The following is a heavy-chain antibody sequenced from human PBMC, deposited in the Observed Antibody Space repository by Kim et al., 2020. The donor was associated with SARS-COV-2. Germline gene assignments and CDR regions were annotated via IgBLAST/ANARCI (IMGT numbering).Heavy chain of an antibody. V-gene: IGHV3-23*01. CDR3: AKIVAAGMIRAAFDI. CDR1: GFIFSSYA. J-gene: IGHJ3*02. Sequence: GGSLRLSCAASGFIFSSYAMGWVRQAPGKGLEWVSVISDSGGNTYYADSVKGRFTISRDSSKNTLYLQMNSLRAEDTAVYYCAKIVAAGMIRAAFDIWGQGTMVTVSS. CDR2: ISDSGGNT. D-gene: IGHD3-16*01.